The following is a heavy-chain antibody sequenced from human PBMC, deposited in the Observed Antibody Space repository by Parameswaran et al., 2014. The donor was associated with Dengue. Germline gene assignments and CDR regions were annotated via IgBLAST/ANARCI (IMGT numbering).Heavy chain of an antibody. D-gene: IGHD2-8*02. J-gene: IGHJ4*02. V-gene: IGHV5-51*01. CDR3: ARLLLQGGGVNY. CDR2: IYPGDSDT. Sequence: VRQAPGKGLEWMGIIYPGDSDTRYSPSFQGQVTISADKSISTAYLQWSSLKASDTAMYYCARLLLQGGGVNYWGQGTLVTSPQ.